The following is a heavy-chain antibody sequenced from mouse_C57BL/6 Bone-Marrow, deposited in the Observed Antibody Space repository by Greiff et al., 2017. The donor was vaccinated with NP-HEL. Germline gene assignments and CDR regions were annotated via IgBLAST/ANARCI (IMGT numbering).Heavy chain of an antibody. Sequence: EVMLVESGEGLVKPGGSLKLSCAASGFTFSSYAMSWVRQTPETRLEWVAYISSGGDYIYYADTVKGRFTISSDNDRNTLYRKMSSLKSEDTAMYDCTRDSRTGKFDYRGQGTTLTVSS. CDR3: TRDSRTGKFDY. V-gene: IGHV5-9-1*02. J-gene: IGHJ2*01. D-gene: IGHD4-1*01. CDR1: GFTFSSYA. CDR2: ISSGGDYI.